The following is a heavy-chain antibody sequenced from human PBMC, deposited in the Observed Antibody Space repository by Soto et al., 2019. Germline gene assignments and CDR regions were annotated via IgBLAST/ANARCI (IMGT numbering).Heavy chain of an antibody. D-gene: IGHD1-7*01. CDR3: AKNQERELPRVIDF. CDR1: GLTFSNYA. Sequence: EVRLLESGGGLVKPGGSLRLSCATSGLTFSNYAMSWVRQAPGVGLEWVSSMSGSSSTTYYAHSVRGRFTISRDRSKNTLYLQMSSLRAEDTALYYCAKNQERELPRVIDFWGQGTLVTVSS. CDR2: MSGSSSTT. V-gene: IGHV3-23*01. J-gene: IGHJ4*02.